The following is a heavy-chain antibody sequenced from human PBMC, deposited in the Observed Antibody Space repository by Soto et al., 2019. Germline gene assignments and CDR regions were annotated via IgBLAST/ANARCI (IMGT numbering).Heavy chain of an antibody. CDR1: GYTFTSYG. Sequence: AAVKVSCKASGYTFTSYGISWVRQAPGQGLEWMGWISAYNGNTNYAQKLQGRVTMTTDTSTSTAYMELRSLRSDDTAVYYCAKIRAAMAFPDAFDIWGQGTMVTVSS. CDR3: AKIRAAMAFPDAFDI. CDR2: ISAYNGNT. V-gene: IGHV1-18*01. J-gene: IGHJ3*02. D-gene: IGHD2-2*01.